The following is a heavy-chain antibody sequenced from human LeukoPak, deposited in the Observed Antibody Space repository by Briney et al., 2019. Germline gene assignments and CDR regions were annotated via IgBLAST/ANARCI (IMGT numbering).Heavy chain of an antibody. CDR1: GGSISSSSYY. D-gene: IGHD5-12*01. V-gene: IGHV4-39*07. CDR3: ARINANSGYDPTGDY. Sequence: SETLSLTCTVSGGSISSSSYYWGWIRQPPGKGLEWIGEINHSGSTNYNPSLKSRVTISVDTSKNQFSLKLSSVTAADTAVYYCARINANSGYDPTGDYWGQGTLVTVSS. J-gene: IGHJ4*02. CDR2: INHSGST.